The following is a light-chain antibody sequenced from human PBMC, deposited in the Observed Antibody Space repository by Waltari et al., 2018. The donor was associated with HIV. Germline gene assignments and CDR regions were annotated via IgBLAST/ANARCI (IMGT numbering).Light chain of an antibody. Sequence: QPVLTHSSSASASLGSSVKLTCTLTSGHSRNIIAWHQQQPGKAPRYLMKLEGGGGYNKGSGVPDRFSGSSSGADRYLTISNLQFEDEADFYCETWDSSTWVFGGGTKVTVL. J-gene: IGLJ3*02. CDR2: LEGGGGY. CDR3: ETWDSSTWV. CDR1: SGHSRNI. V-gene: IGLV4-60*02.